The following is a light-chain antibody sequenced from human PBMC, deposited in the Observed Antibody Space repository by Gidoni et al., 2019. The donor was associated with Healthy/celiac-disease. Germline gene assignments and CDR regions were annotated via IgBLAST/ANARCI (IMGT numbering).Light chain of an antibody. CDR1: SSEGGGYNY. CDR2: DVS. Sequence: QSALTQPASVAGSPGQSITISCTGTSSEGGGYNYVSWYQQHPGKDPKLMIYDVSNRPSGVSNRFSVSQSGNTASLTISGLQAEDEADYYCSAYTISSTFYVFGTGTKVTVL. V-gene: IGLV2-14*01. CDR3: SAYTISSTFYV. J-gene: IGLJ1*01.